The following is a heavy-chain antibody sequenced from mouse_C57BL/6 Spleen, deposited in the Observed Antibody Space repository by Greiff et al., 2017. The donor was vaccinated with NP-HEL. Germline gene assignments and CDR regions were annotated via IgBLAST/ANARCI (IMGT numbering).Heavy chain of an antibody. CDR1: GYTFTDYY. CDR3: ARERDYGRMDY. D-gene: IGHD2-4*01. V-gene: IGHV1-76*01. CDR2: IYPGSGNT. J-gene: IGHJ4*01. Sequence: QVQLQQSGAELVRPGASVKLSCKASGYTFTDYYINWVKQRPGQGLEWIARIYPGSGNTYYNEKFKGKATLTAEKSSSTAYMQLSSLTSEDSAVYFCARERDYGRMDYWGQGTSVTVSS.